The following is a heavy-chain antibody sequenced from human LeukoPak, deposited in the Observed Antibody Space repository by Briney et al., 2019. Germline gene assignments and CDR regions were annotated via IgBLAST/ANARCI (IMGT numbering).Heavy chain of an antibody. V-gene: IGHV3-48*04. CDR1: GFTFSSYS. D-gene: IGHD4-23*01. J-gene: IGHJ6*03. Sequence: GGSLRLSCAASGFTFSSYSMNWVRQAPGKGLEWVSYISSSSSTIYYADSVKGRFTISRDNAKNSLYLQMNSLRVEDTAVYYCASLYGGNAYYYYYMDVWGKGTTATVSS. CDR3: ASLYGGNAYYYYYMDV. CDR2: ISSSSSTI.